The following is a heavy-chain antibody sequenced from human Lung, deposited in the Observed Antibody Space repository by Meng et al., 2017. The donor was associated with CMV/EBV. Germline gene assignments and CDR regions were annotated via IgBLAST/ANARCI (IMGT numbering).Heavy chain of an antibody. V-gene: IGHV4-4*02. J-gene: IGHJ1*01. CDR3: LRRSGGSV. D-gene: IGHD3-10*01. CDR1: GVSITSHTW. Sequence: GPAPVTTSQTLSLTSAVSGVSITSHTWWAWVRQPPGKGLEWIGEIHHRGSSAYNPSLKSRVSMSIDKSKNQFSLKLTSVTAADTAVYHCLRRSGGSVWGQGTLVTVSS. CDR2: IHHRGSS.